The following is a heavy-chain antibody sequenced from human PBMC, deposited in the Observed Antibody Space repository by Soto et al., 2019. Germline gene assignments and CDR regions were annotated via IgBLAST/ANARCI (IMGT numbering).Heavy chain of an antibody. Sequence: QVQLQQWGAGLLKPSETLSLTCAVSGGSSSGYHWSWIRQPPGKGLEWIGEINHSGSTNYNASLKSRVTISVDTSKNQFSLKLSSVTAADTDVYYCARVLWGSSWYSSGFDYWGQGTLVTVSS. CDR2: INHSGST. V-gene: IGHV4-34*01. J-gene: IGHJ4*02. D-gene: IGHD6-13*01. CDR1: GGSSSGYH. CDR3: ARVLWGSSWYSSGFDY.